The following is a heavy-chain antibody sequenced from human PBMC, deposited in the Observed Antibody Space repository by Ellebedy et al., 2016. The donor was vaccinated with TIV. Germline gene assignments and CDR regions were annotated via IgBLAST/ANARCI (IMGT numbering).Heavy chain of an antibody. V-gene: IGHV1-69*13. Sequence: ASVKVSCKASGGTFSSYAISWVRQAPGQGLEWMGGIIPIFGTANYAQKFQGRVTITADESTSTAYMELSSLRSEDTAVYYCARPIAVAGTDGMDVWGQGTTVTVSS. CDR1: GGTFSSYA. D-gene: IGHD6-19*01. J-gene: IGHJ6*02. CDR2: IIPIFGTA. CDR3: ARPIAVAGTDGMDV.